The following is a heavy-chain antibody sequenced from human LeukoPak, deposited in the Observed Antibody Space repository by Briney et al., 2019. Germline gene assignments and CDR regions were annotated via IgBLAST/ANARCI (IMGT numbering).Heavy chain of an antibody. Sequence: QTGGSLRLSCVASGFTFTNYWMTWVRQAPGKGLEWVANMKQDGREKYYVDSVKGRFTVSRDNAKNSLYLQMDSLRDEDTAVYYCARGGGSGRWGSAFDMWGQGTMVTVSP. CDR1: GFTFTNYW. D-gene: IGHD3-16*01. J-gene: IGHJ3*02. CDR3: ARGGGSGRWGSAFDM. CDR2: MKQDGREK. V-gene: IGHV3-7*01.